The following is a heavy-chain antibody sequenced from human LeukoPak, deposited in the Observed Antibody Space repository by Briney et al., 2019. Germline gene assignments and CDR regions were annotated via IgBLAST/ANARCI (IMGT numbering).Heavy chain of an antibody. Sequence: GGSLRLSCAASGFTFSSYSMNWVHQAPGKGLEWVANIKQDGSEKNYVDSVKGRFTISRDNAKNSLYLQMNSLRAEDTAVYYCASGLELDYWGQGTLVTVSS. J-gene: IGHJ4*02. CDR1: GFTFSSYS. CDR2: IKQDGSEK. CDR3: ASGLELDY. V-gene: IGHV3-7*03.